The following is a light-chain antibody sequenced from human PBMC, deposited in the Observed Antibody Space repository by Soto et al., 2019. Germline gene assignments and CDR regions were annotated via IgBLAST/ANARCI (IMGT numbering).Light chain of an antibody. CDR1: QSVSGW. J-gene: IGKJ1*01. V-gene: IGKV1-5*03. Sequence: DIQLTQSPSTLSASVGDTGTVTFRASQSVSGWLAWYQQKPGKAPKLLIYKASTLKSGVPSRFSGSGSGTEFTLTISSLQPDDFATYYCQHYNSYSEAFGQGTKVDIK. CDR2: KAS. CDR3: QHYNSYSEA.